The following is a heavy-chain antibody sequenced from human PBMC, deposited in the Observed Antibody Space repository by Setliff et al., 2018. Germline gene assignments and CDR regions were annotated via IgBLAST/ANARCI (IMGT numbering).Heavy chain of an antibody. CDR2: INSDGSST. D-gene: IGHD6-25*01. Sequence: PSETLSLTCTVSGGSISSSSYYWGWIRQPPGKGLVWVSRINSDGSSTSYADSVKGRFTISRDNAKNTLYLQMNSLRAEDTAVYYCARDRSGGRDYWGQGTLVTVSS. J-gene: IGHJ4*02. V-gene: IGHV3-74*01. CDR3: ARDRSGGRDY. CDR1: GGSISSSSYY.